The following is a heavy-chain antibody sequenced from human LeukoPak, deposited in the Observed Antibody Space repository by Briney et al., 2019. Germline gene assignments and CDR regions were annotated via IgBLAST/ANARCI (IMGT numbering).Heavy chain of an antibody. CDR2: IYPADSDT. Sequence: GESLKISCKGSGYSFPNYWIGWVRQMPGQGLEWMGIIYPADSDTRYSPAFQGQVTISADKPINTAYLQWTSLKASDTAMYYCARRKGDGYNSPFDYWGQGTLVTVAS. CDR1: GYSFPNYW. CDR3: ARRKGDGYNSPFDY. V-gene: IGHV5-51*01. J-gene: IGHJ4*02. D-gene: IGHD5-24*01.